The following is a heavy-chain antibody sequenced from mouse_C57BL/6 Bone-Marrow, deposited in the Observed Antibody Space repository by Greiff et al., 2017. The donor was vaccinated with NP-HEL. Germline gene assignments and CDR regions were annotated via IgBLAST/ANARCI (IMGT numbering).Heavy chain of an antibody. J-gene: IGHJ2*01. CDR3: ARDEVVADY. CDR1: GYTFTSYG. V-gene: IGHV1-81*01. CDR2: IYPRSGNT. D-gene: IGHD1-1*01. Sequence: VQGVESGAELARPGASVKLSCKASGYTFTSYGISWVKQRTGQGLEWIGEIYPRSGNTYYNEKFKGKATLTADKSSSTAYMELRSLTSEDSAVYFCARDEVVADYWGQGTTLTVSS.